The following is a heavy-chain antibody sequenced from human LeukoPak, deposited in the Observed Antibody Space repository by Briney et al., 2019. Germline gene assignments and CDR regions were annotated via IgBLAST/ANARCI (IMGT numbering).Heavy chain of an antibody. J-gene: IGHJ4*02. Sequence: SETLSLTCTVSGDSISSYYWSWIRQPPGKGLEWIGYIYYSGSTNYSPSLKSRVTISVDTSKNQFSLRLSSVTAADTAIYYCARGIVLTVYAVFDYWGRGTLVTVSS. D-gene: IGHD2-8*01. CDR3: ARGIVLTVYAVFDY. CDR2: IYYSGST. V-gene: IGHV4-59*12. CDR1: GDSISSYY.